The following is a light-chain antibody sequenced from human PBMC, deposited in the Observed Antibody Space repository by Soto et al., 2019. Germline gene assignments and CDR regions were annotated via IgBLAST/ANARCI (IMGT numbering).Light chain of an antibody. CDR2: EAS. J-gene: IGKJ4*01. CDR1: QSVSSSY. V-gene: IGKV3D-7*01. Sequence: EIVMTQSPATLSLSPGERATLSCRASQSVSSSYLSWYQQKPGQAPRLLIYEASNRATGIPARFSGSGSGADFTLTISSLEPEDFALYYCQQHIDWPLTFGGGTKVDIK. CDR3: QQHIDWPLT.